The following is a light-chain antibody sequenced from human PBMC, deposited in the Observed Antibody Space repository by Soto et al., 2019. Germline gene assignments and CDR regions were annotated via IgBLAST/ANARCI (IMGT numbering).Light chain of an antibody. J-gene: IGKJ5*01. CDR1: QAISRW. CDR3: QQGNNLPVT. V-gene: IGKV1D-12*01. CDR2: AAS. Sequence: DVQMTQSPSSVSASVGDRVTITCRASQAISRWLAWYQQKPGQAPKFLIYAASNLQSGDPSRFSGSGSGTDFALTISSLQPEDFATYYCQQGNNLPVTFGQGTRLEIK.